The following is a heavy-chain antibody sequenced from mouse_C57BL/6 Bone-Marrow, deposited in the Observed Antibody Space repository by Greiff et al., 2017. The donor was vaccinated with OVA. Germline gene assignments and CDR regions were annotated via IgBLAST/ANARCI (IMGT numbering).Heavy chain of an antibody. V-gene: IGHV1-64*01. J-gene: IGHJ3*01. CDR3: ARDYYGSSIAY. CDR2: IHPNSGRT. CDR1: GYTFTSYW. Sequence: QVQLQQPGAELVKPGASVKLSCKASGYTFTSYWMHWVKQRPGQGLEWIGMIHPNSGRTNYNEKFKSKATLTVDKSSSTAYMQLSSLPSEDSAVYYCARDYYGSSIAYWGQGTLVTVSA. D-gene: IGHD1-1*01.